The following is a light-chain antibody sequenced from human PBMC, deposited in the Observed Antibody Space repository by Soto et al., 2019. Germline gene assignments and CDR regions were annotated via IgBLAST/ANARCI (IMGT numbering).Light chain of an antibody. Sequence: QTVVTQEPSFSVSPGGTVTLTCGLSSGSVSTSNYPSWYQQTPGQAPRSLIYSTNTRSSGVPDRFSGFILGNRAALTITGAQADDESDFYCVLYLGNGIWVFGGGTKVTVL. J-gene: IGLJ3*02. V-gene: IGLV8-61*01. CDR1: SGSVSTSNY. CDR3: VLYLGNGIWV. CDR2: STN.